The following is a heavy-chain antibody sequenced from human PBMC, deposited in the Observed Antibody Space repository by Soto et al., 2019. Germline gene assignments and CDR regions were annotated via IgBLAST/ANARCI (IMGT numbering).Heavy chain of an antibody. CDR1: GFTFTNYW. Sequence: GGSLRLSCAASGFTFTNYWMHWVRQVPGKGLVWVSRIDGVGTGTSYSDSVKGRFTISRDNSKNTLYLQMNSLRAEDTAVYYCHARGPDAFDIWGQGTMVTVSS. D-gene: IGHD2-2*01. J-gene: IGHJ3*02. CDR2: IDGVGTGT. V-gene: IGHV3-74*01. CDR3: HARGPDAFDI.